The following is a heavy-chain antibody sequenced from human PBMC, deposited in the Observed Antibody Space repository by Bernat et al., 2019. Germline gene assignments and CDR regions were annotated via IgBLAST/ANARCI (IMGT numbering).Heavy chain of an antibody. Sequence: QVQLVQSGAEVKKPGASVKVSCKASGYTLTSYYMHWVRQAPGQGLEWMGIINPSGGSTSYAQKFQGRVTMTRDTSTSTVYMELSSLRSDDTAVYYCAREGDRRGSRSGPWGQGTLVTVSS. CDR3: AREGDRRGSRSGP. V-gene: IGHV1-46*01. J-gene: IGHJ5*02. CDR2: INPSGGST. D-gene: IGHD3-10*01. CDR1: GYTLTSYY.